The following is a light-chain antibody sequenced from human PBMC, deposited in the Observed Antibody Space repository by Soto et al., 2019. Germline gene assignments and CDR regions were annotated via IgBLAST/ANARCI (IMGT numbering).Light chain of an antibody. CDR1: QNVRSY. CDR3: LQKYFYPFP. CDR2: DAS. J-gene: IGKJ3*01. Sequence: EIVLTQSPATLSLSPGERATLSCRASQNVRSYLAWYQQKPGQAPRLLIYDASKRATGIPARFSGSGSGTDFTLTISSLQPEDFATYYCLQKYFYPFPFGPGTKVDI. V-gene: IGKV3-11*01.